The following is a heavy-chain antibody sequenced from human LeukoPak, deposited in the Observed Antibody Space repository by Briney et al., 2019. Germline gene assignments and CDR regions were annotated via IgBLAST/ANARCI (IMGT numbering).Heavy chain of an antibody. D-gene: IGHD3-10*01. V-gene: IGHV4-59*01. CDR2: IYYSGST. Sequence: SEILSLTCTVSGGSISSYYWSWLRQPPGKGLEWIGYIYYSGSTNYNPSLKSRVTISVDTSKNQFSLKLSSVTAADTAVYYCARGVSVYYGMDVWGQGTTVTVSS. CDR3: ARGVSVYYGMDV. J-gene: IGHJ6*02. CDR1: GGSISSYY.